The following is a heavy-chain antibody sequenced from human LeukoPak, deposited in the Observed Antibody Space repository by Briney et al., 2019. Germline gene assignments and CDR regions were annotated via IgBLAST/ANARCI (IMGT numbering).Heavy chain of an antibody. J-gene: IGHJ4*02. V-gene: IGHV3-30-3*01. CDR2: ISYDGSNK. CDR3: ARDWGFDY. D-gene: IGHD7-27*01. Sequence: GGSLRLSCAASGFTFSSYAMHWVRQAPGKGLEWVAVISYDGSNKYYADSVKGRFTISRDNSKNTLYLQMNSLRAEDTAVYYWARDWGFDYWGQGTLVTVSS. CDR1: GFTFSSYA.